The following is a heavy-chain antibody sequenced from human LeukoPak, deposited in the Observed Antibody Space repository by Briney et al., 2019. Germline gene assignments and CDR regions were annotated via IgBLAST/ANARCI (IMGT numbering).Heavy chain of an antibody. CDR2: VDPEDGET. D-gene: IGHD6-19*01. CDR1: GYTFTDYY. V-gene: IGHV1-69-2*01. CDR3: ATEGIAVAGTKDY. J-gene: IGHJ4*02. Sequence: ASVKVSCKASGYTFTDYYMHWVQQAPGKGLEWMGRVDPEDGETIYAEKFQGRVTITADTSTDTAYMELSSLRYEDTAVYYCATEGIAVAGTKDYWGQGTLVTVSS.